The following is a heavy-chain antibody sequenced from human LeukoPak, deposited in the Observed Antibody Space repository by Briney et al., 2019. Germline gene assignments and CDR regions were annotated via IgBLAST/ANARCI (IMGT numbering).Heavy chain of an antibody. V-gene: IGHV3-13*04. J-gene: IGHJ4*02. CDR1: GFTFSTYD. Sequence: PGGSLRLSCAASGFTFSTYDMHWVRQAAGNGLEWVSGIGKGGDTYYAGSVKGRFTTSRENAKRSVYLQMNNLRAGDTAVYYCARGALGFDYWGQGTLVTVSS. CDR2: IGKGGDT. CDR3: ARGALGFDY.